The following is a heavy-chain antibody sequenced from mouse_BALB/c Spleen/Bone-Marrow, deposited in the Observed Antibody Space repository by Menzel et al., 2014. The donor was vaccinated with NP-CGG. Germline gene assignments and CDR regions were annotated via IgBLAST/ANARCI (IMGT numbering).Heavy chain of an antibody. J-gene: IGHJ4*01. CDR2: INPGSGGT. Sequence: QLPESGAELVRPGTSGKVSCKASGYAFTNHLLEWVQQRPGQALEWTGAINPGSGGTNYNEKFKGKATLTADKPSSTAYMQLSSLTSDDSAVYFCARGGDYGFMDYWGQGTSVTVSS. CDR1: GYAFTNHL. D-gene: IGHD1-2*01. CDR3: ARGGDYGFMDY. V-gene: IGHV1-54*01.